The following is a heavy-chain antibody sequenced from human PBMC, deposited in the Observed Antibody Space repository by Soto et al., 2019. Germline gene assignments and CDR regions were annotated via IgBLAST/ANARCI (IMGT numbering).Heavy chain of an antibody. J-gene: IGHJ4*02. CDR3: VRGSRSYKFDY. V-gene: IGHV4-31*03. CDR2: IYYSAST. D-gene: IGHD6-6*01. CDR1: GGSINSGSYY. Sequence: PSETLSLTCTVSGGSINSGSYYWSWIRQHPGKGLEWIGYIYYSASTYYNPSLQSRVTISADTSKSHLSLRLRFVTAADTAVYYCVRGSRSYKFDYWGQGTLVTVYS.